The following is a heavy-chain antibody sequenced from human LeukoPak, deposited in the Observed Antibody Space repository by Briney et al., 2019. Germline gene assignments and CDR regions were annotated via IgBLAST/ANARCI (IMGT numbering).Heavy chain of an antibody. V-gene: IGHV3-23*01. D-gene: IGHD6-13*01. CDR2: ISGSGGST. CDR3: AKAGYSSSWYVKSVDY. CDR1: GFTFSSYA. J-gene: IGHJ4*02. Sequence: GGSLRLSCEASGFTFSSYAMSWVRQAPGKGLEWVSAISGSGGSTYYADSVKGRFTISRDNSKNTLYLQMNSLRAEDTAVYYCAKAGYSSSWYVKSVDYWGQGTLVTVSS.